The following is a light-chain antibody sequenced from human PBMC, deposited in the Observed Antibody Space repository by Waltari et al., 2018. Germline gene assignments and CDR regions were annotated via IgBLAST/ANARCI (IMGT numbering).Light chain of an antibody. CDR2: RNN. V-gene: IGLV1-47*01. J-gene: IGLJ3*02. CDR3: ATWDGSLTAWV. CDR1: TSNIGRNY. Sequence: QSVLTQPPSASGTPGQRVTISCSGSTSNIGRNYVYWYQQFPGTAPNLLVYRNNERPSGVPDRISGSKAGTSASLAISGLRSEDEADYYCATWDGSLTAWVFGGGTKVTVL.